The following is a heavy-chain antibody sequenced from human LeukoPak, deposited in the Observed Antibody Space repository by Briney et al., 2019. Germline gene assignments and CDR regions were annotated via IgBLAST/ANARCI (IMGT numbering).Heavy chain of an antibody. Sequence: ASVKVSCKASGYTFTSYGISWVRQAPGQGLEWMGWISAYNGNTNYAQKLQGGVTMTTDTSTSTAYMELRSLRSDDTAVYYCARIRVHCSSTSCYRYYYYMDVWGKGTTVTISS. V-gene: IGHV1-18*01. J-gene: IGHJ6*03. D-gene: IGHD2-2*02. CDR1: GYTFTSYG. CDR2: ISAYNGNT. CDR3: ARIRVHCSSTSCYRYYYYMDV.